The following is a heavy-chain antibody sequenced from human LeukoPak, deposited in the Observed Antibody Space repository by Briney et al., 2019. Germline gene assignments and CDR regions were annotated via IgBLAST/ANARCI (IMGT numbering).Heavy chain of an antibody. Sequence: GGSLRLSCAASGFTFSDYYLSWVRQAPGKGLEWVSYISSSGSTIYYADSVKGRFTISRDNAQNSLYLQMNSLRAQGTSVCYCATLGGELFDFGGRGTLVTVSS. J-gene: IGHJ4*02. CDR3: ATLGGELFDF. V-gene: IGHV3-11*04. CDR2: ISSSGSTI. CDR1: GFTFSDYY. D-gene: IGHD7-27*01.